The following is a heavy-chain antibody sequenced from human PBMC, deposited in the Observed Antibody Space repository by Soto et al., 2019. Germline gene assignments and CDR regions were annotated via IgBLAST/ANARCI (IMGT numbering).Heavy chain of an antibody. V-gene: IGHV3-53*01. CDR1: GFTVRSNY. CDR3: AREGGGYTDNPGMDG. J-gene: IGHJ6*02. Sequence: GGSLRLSCAASGFTVRSNYMSWVRQAPGKGLDWVSVIYSGGSTYYADSVKGRFTISSGNSKNTLYVQINSLRAKDTAVYYGAREGGGYTDNPGMDGGGHGTTDTVAS. D-gene: IGHD2-2*02. CDR2: IYSGGST.